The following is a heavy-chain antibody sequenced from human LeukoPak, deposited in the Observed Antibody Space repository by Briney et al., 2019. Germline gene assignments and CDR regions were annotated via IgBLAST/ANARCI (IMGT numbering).Heavy chain of an antibody. Sequence: GGSPRLSCAASGFTFSSYAMTWVRQAPGKGLEWVSVISGSGDATYYADSVKGRFTISRDNSKNTLYLQMNSLRAEDTAVYYCAKSPRDGYNLFDYWGQGTLVPSPQ. J-gene: IGHJ4*02. CDR1: GFTFSSYA. V-gene: IGHV3-23*01. CDR3: AKSPRDGYNLFDY. CDR2: ISGSGDAT. D-gene: IGHD5-24*01.